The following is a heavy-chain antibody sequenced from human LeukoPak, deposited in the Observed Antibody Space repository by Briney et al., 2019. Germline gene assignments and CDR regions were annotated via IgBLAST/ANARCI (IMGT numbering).Heavy chain of an antibody. J-gene: IGHJ4*02. V-gene: IGHV4-38-2*01. Sequence: PSETLSLTCSVSGYSITSGYYWGWIRQPPGKGLEWIGSIYHSGSTYYNPSLKSRVTISVDTSKNQFSLKLSSVTAADTAVYYCARLLYTYKTGYWGQGTLVTVSS. D-gene: IGHD3-10*01. CDR3: ARLLYTYKTGY. CDR2: IYHSGST. CDR1: GYSITSGYY.